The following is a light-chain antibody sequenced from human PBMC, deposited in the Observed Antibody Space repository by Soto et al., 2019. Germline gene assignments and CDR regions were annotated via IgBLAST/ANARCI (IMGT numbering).Light chain of an antibody. CDR1: SSNIGSNY. J-gene: IGLJ1*01. CDR3: SSYTSSSTPYA. CDR2: EVS. Sequence: QSVLTQPPSASGTPGQRVTISCSGSSSNIGSNYVYWYQQHPGKAPKLMIYEVSNRPSGVSNRFSGSKSGNTASLTISGLQAEDEADYYCSSYTSSSTPYAVATGTK. V-gene: IGLV2-14*01.